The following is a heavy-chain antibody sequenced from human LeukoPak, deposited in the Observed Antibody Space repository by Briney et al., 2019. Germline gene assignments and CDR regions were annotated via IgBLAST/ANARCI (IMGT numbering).Heavy chain of an antibody. D-gene: IGHD2-2*02. CDR2: IIPILGIA. J-gene: IGHJ4*02. CDR3: ARDRGLSKIVVVPAAIRMLDY. CDR1: GGTFSSYA. Sequence: SVKVSCKASGGTFSSYAISWVRQAPGQGLEWMGRIIPILGIANYAQKFQGRVTITADKSTSTAYMELSSLRSEDTAVNYCARDRGLSKIVVVPAAIRMLDYWGQGTLVTVSS. V-gene: IGHV1-69*04.